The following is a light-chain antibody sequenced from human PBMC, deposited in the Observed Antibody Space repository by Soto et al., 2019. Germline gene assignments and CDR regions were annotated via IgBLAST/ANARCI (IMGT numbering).Light chain of an antibody. Sequence: QSALTQPASVSGSPGQSITISCPGTSCDVGGYNLVSWYQQHPGKAPQLMLYEGSKRPSGVSNRFSGSTSGNTASLTISGLQAEDEADYYCCADAGSSTEVFGGGTKLTVL. CDR2: EGS. J-gene: IGLJ2*01. CDR1: SCDVGGYNL. V-gene: IGLV2-23*01. CDR3: CADAGSSTEV.